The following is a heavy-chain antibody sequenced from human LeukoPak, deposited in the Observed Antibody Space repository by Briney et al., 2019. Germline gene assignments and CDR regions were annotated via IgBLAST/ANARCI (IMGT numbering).Heavy chain of an antibody. CDR3: ARCLGVRGWYVGWFDP. CDR1: GFTFTSYD. Sequence: GASVKVSCKASGFTFTSYDINWVRQATGQGLEWMGWMNPNNGNTGYAQKLQGRVTMTTDTSTSTAYMELRSLRSDDTAVYYCARCLGVRGWYVGWFDPWGQGTLVTVSS. V-gene: IGHV1-8*01. J-gene: IGHJ5*02. D-gene: IGHD6-19*01. CDR2: MNPNNGNT.